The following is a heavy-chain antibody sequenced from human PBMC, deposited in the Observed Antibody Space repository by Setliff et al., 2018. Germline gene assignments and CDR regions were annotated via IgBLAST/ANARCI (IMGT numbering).Heavy chain of an antibody. V-gene: IGHV3-23*01. D-gene: IGHD3-22*01. CDR1: GFTFSTHN. CDR2: ISASGDTT. J-gene: IGHJ3*02. Sequence: GGSLRLSCAASGFTFSTHNMNWVRQAPGKGLEWVSIISASGDTTYYADSVKGRFTISRDNSKNTLYLQMNSLRAEDTAVYYCARDSGPQWLGYDAFDIWGQGTMVTVSS. CDR3: ARDSGPQWLGYDAFDI.